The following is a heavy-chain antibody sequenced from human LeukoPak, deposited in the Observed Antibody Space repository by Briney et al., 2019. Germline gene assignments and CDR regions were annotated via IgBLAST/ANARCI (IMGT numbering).Heavy chain of an antibody. J-gene: IGHJ5*02. CDR1: GGSISSYY. Sequence: SETLSLTCTVSGGSISSYYWSWIRQPPGKGLEWIGYIYYSGSTNYNPSLKSRVTISVDTSKNQFSLRLSSVTAADTAVYYCARGRGSSRFRVWFDPWGQGTLVTVSS. V-gene: IGHV4-59*01. CDR2: IYYSGST. CDR3: ARGRGSSRFRVWFDP. D-gene: IGHD6-6*01.